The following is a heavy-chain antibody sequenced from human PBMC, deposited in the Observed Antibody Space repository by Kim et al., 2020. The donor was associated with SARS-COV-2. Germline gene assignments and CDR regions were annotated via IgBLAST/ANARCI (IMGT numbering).Heavy chain of an antibody. D-gene: IGHD1-26*01. CDR2: INAGNGNT. J-gene: IGHJ4*02. CDR3: ARDRVGEILFAC. V-gene: IGHV1-3*01. CDR1: GYTFSNYA. Sequence: ASVKVSCKASGYTFSNYAIHWVRQAPGQRLEWMGWINAGNGNTKHSQKFQGRVTITRDTSADTAYLELSSLRFEDTAVYYCARDRVGEILFACWGQGTLVTVSS.